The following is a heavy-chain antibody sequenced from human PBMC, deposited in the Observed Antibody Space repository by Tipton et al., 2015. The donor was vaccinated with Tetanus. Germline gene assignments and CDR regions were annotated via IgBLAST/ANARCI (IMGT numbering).Heavy chain of an antibody. J-gene: IGHJ3*01. CDR1: GDSISRSY. D-gene: IGHD2/OR15-2a*01. CDR3: ARAANNSRRRGYDL. Sequence: TLSLTCTVSGDSISRSYWSWIRQSPGKGLEWIGYIFIPEGTIYNPSLQSRVIISVDTSKSQVSLKLTSVTAADTAIYYYARAANNSRRRGYDLWGQGATAIVSS. CDR2: IFIPEGT. V-gene: IGHV4-59*01.